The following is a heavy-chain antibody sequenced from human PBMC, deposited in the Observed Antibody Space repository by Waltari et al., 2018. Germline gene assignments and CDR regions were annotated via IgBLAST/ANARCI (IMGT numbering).Heavy chain of an antibody. Sequence: EVQVVESGGGLVQPGGSVRLSCAASGFTLRSSWMTWVRQAPGKGLEWVANIKTDGSETYYVDSVKGRFTISRDNTKNSLYLQMDSLRPEDTAIYYCAKAPIGYQYYGMDAWGQGTTVTVSS. CDR1: GFTLRSSW. CDR2: IKTDGSET. D-gene: IGHD3-22*01. V-gene: IGHV3-7*03. J-gene: IGHJ6*02. CDR3: AKAPIGYQYYGMDA.